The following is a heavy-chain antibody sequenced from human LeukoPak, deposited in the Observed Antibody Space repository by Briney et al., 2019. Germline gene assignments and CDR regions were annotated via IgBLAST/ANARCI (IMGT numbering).Heavy chain of an antibody. CDR3: ARRGLYGSSPFDP. J-gene: IGHJ5*02. D-gene: IGHD2-2*01. V-gene: IGHV4-39*01. CDR2: IYYSGST. CDR1: GGSISSSSYY. Sequence: PSETLSLTCTVSGGSISSSSYYWGWIRQPPGKGLEWIGSIYYSGSTYYNPSLKSRVTISVDTSKNQFSLKLISVTAADTAVYYCARRGLYGSSPFDPWGQGTLVTVSS.